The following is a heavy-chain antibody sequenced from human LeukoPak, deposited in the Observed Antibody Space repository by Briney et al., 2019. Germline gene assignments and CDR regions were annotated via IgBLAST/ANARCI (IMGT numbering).Heavy chain of an antibody. J-gene: IGHJ6*03. D-gene: IGHD4-11*01. CDR3: ARGAVTTAYYCYYYMDV. Sequence: PSETLSLTSTVSGGSISSYYWSWIRQPPGKGLEWIGYIYYSGSTNYNPSLKSRVTISVDTSKNQFSLKLSSVTAADTAVYYCARGAVTTAYYCYYYMDVWGKGTTVTISS. CDR2: IYYSGST. CDR1: GGSISSYY. V-gene: IGHV4-59*01.